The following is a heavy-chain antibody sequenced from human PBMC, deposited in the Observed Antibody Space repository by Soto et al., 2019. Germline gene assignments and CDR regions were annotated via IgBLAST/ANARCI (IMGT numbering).Heavy chain of an antibody. J-gene: IGHJ5*02. V-gene: IGHV4-31*10. CDR2: FYSSGSI. D-gene: IGHD6-19*01. CDR1: GYSITAGGSY. Sequence: PSQTLSLPCFVSGYSITAGGSYWSWTRNHPGKGLEWPGSFYSSGSIIYNPSPRSRVSISGDTSSHTFSISRSSVTAAEQARTYWAGRYSCGSGWFHPWGQGTLVAVAS. CDR3: AGRYSCGSGWFHP.